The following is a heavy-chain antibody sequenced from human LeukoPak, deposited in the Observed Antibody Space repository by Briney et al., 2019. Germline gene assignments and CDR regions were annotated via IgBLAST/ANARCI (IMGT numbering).Heavy chain of an antibody. CDR3: ARVTRTVVAATTVAGDWFDP. CDR2: IYYSGST. CDR1: GGSISSGGYY. V-gene: IGHV4-31*03. D-gene: IGHD2-15*01. J-gene: IGHJ5*02. Sequence: SETLSLTCTVSGGSISSGGYYWSWIRQHPGKGLEWIGYIYYSGSTYYNPSLKSRVTISVDTSKNQFSLKLSSVTAADTAVYYCARVTRTVVAATTVAGDWFDPWGQGTLVTVSS.